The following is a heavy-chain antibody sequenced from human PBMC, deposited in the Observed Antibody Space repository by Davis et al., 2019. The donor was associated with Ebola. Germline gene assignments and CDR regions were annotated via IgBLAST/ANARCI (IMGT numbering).Heavy chain of an antibody. CDR1: GFTVSSNY. V-gene: IGHV3-53*01. Sequence: GESLKISCAASGFTVSSNYMSWVRQAPGKGLEWVSVIYSGGSTYYAASVKGRFTISRDNSKNTLYLQMNSLRAEDTAVYYCARGQQQLVPNYGMDVWGQGTTVTVSS. J-gene: IGHJ6*02. CDR2: IYSGGST. D-gene: IGHD6-13*01. CDR3: ARGQQQLVPNYGMDV.